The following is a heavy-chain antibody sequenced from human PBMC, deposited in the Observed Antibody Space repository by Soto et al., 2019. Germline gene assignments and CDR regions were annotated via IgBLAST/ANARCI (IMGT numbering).Heavy chain of an antibody. CDR3: ASEGYCSSTSCRFRYYYYGMDV. CDR1: GYSFTSYW. V-gene: IGHV5-10-1*01. CDR2: IDPSDSYT. D-gene: IGHD2-2*01. J-gene: IGHJ6*02. Sequence: GESLKISCKGSGYSFTSYWIGWVRQMPGKGLEWMGRIDPSDSYTNYSPSFQGHVTISADKSISTAYLQWSSLKASDTAMYYCASEGYCSSTSCRFRYYYYGMDVWGQGTTVTVSS.